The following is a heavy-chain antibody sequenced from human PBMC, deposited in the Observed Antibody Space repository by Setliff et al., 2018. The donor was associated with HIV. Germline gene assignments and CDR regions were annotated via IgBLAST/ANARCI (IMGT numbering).Heavy chain of an antibody. CDR3: ARAQRFTVEGSQEFDP. V-gene: IGHV3-30*04. CDR1: GFTFSNFA. D-gene: IGHD3-3*01. Sequence: QPGGSLRLSCAASGFTFSNFAIHWVRQTPGKGLEWVAVISYDGSNKNYADSVKGRFTISRDNSKNTLYLQMNSLRGGDTAVYYCARAQRFTVEGSQEFDPWGQGTLVTVSS. CDR2: ISYDGSNK. J-gene: IGHJ5*02.